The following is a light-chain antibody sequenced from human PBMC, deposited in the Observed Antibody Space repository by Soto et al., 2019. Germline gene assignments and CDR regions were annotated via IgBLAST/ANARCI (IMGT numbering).Light chain of an antibody. Sequence: EVVMTQSPATLSVSLGDRATLSCRASQSVSSNLAWYQQKPGQGPRLLIYGASTRATGFPARFSGSGSGTELTLTISSLQSEDFAVYSCQQYNNWPLTFGGGTKVEIK. CDR1: QSVSSN. CDR3: QQYNNWPLT. CDR2: GAS. V-gene: IGKV3-15*01. J-gene: IGKJ4*01.